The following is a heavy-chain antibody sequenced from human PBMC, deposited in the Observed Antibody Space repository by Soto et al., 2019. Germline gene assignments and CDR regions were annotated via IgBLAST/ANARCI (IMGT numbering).Heavy chain of an antibody. Sequence: ASETLSLTCTVSGDSVSGYYWTWILQPPEKELEWIGYIYYSGSTNYNPSLRSRVTISIDTSKNHFSLILSSVTAADTAVYYCARASYYNLWSGYGAFDIWGQGTMVNVSS. CDR1: GDSVSGYY. V-gene: IGHV4-59*02. CDR3: ARASYYNLWSGYGAFDI. J-gene: IGHJ3*02. D-gene: IGHD3-3*01. CDR2: IYYSGST.